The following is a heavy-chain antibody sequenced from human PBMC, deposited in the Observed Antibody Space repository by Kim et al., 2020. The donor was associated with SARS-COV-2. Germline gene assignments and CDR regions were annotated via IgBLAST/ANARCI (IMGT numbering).Heavy chain of an antibody. CDR3: ARAHVIPAATVWVDP. V-gene: IGHV4-59*01. Sequence: SETLSLTCTVSGGSISSSYCSWIRPPPGKRLEWIGYIYYSGSTNYNPSLKSRVTMSVDTSKNQFPLKLNSVTAADTAVYYCARAHVIPAATVWVDPWGQGTLVTVSS. D-gene: IGHD2-2*01. J-gene: IGHJ5*02. CDR2: IYYSGST. CDR1: GGSISSSY.